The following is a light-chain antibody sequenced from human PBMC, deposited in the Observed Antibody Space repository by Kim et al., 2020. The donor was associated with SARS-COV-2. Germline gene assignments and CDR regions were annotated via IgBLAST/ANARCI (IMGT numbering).Light chain of an antibody. V-gene: IGLV3-27*01. Sequence: SVSPGQTARITCSGDILAKSYARWFQQKPGQAPMVVIYKDVERPSGIPERFSGSSSGTTVTLTISGAQVEDEADYYCYSAADNNLVFGGGTQLTVL. CDR2: KDV. J-gene: IGLJ2*01. CDR1: ILAKSY. CDR3: YSAADNNLV.